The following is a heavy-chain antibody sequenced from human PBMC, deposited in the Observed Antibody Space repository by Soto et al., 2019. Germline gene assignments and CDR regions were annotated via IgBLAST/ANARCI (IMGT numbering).Heavy chain of an antibody. Sequence: TSETLSLTCTVSGGYISGSSYYWGWIRQPPGRGLEWIGSIYYSGSTYYNPPLKSRVTMSVDTSKNQFSLKLRSVTAADTAVYYCARISRSYDILTGYAGHAFEIWGQGTMVTVSS. V-gene: IGHV4-39*01. D-gene: IGHD3-9*01. J-gene: IGHJ3*02. CDR3: ARISRSYDILTGYAGHAFEI. CDR2: IYYSGST. CDR1: GGYISGSSYY.